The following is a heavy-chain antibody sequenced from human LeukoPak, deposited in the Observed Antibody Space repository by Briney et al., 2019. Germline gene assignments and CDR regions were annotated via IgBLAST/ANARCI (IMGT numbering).Heavy chain of an antibody. CDR3: AREGSTVGDFDY. Sequence: ASVKVSCKASGYTFTSYDINWVRQATGQGLEWMGWMNPNSGNTGYAQKLQGRVTMTTDTSTSTAYMELRSLRSDDTAVYYCAREGSTVGDFDYWGQGTLVTVSS. V-gene: IGHV1-8*01. J-gene: IGHJ4*02. CDR2: MNPNSGNT. CDR1: GYTFTSYD. D-gene: IGHD4-11*01.